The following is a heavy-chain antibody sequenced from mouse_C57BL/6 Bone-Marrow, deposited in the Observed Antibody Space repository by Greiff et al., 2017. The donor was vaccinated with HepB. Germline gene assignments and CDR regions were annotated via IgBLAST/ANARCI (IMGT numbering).Heavy chain of an antibody. CDR1: GYAFSSYW. CDR3: ARGRYYYGSSLFAY. D-gene: IGHD1-1*01. V-gene: IGHV1-80*01. CDR2: IYPGDGDT. J-gene: IGHJ3*01. Sequence: QVQLQQSGAELVKPGASVKISCKASGYAFSSYWMNWVKQRPGKGLEWIGQIYPGDGDTNYNGKFKGKATLTADKSSSAAYMQLSSLTSEDSAVYFCARGRYYYGSSLFAYWGQGTLVTVSA.